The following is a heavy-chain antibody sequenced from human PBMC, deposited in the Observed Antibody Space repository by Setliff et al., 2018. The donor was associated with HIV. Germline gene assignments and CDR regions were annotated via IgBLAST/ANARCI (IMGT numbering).Heavy chain of an antibody. D-gene: IGHD2-21*01. CDR2: ISPYIGHT. CDR3: AADLFNEYAFDI. CDR1: GYTFTTYG. Sequence: ASVKVSCKASGYTFTTYGISWVRQAPGHGLEWMGWISPYIGHTNYAQNFQGRVTMTIDTSTSTAYMELRSLRSDDTAVYFCAADLFNEYAFDIWGQGTMVTVSS. J-gene: IGHJ3*02. V-gene: IGHV1-18*01.